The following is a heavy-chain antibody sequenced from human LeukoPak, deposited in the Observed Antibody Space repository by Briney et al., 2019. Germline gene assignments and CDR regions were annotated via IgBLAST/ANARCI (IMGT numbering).Heavy chain of an antibody. CDR2: IYYSGST. CDR3: ARLGVGYSGSYGPAFDI. V-gene: IGHV4-59*08. D-gene: IGHD1-26*01. J-gene: IGHJ3*02. CDR1: GGSISSYY. Sequence: SETLSLTCTVSGGSISSYYWSWIRQPPGKGLEWIGYIYYSGSTNYNPSLKSRVTISVDTSKNQFSLKLSSVTAADTAVYYCARLGVGYSGSYGPAFDIWGQGTMVTVSS.